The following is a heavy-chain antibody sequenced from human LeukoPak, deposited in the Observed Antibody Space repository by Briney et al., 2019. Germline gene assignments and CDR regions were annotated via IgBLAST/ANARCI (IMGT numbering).Heavy chain of an antibody. D-gene: IGHD3-22*01. V-gene: IGHV3-23*01. Sequence: GGSLRLSCAASGFTFSSYAMSWVRQAPGKGLEWVSAISGSGDSTYYADSVKGRFTISRDNSKNMLYLQMNSLRAEDTAVYYCARVGRDSSGYYGYFDYWGQGTLVTVSS. CDR3: ARVGRDSSGYYGYFDY. J-gene: IGHJ4*02. CDR1: GFTFSSYA. CDR2: ISGSGDST.